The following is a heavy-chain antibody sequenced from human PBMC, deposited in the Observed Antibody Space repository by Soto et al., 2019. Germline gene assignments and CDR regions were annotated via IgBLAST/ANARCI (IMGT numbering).Heavy chain of an antibody. Sequence: PSETLSLTCTVSGGSISRGGYYWSWIRQHPGKGLEWIGYIYYSGSTYYNPSLKSRVTISVDTSKNQFSLKLSSVTAADTAVYFCARVDPYYFNSGSSLAPFDYWGRGILVTVSS. CDR1: GGSISRGGYY. CDR3: ARVDPYYFNSGSSLAPFDY. D-gene: IGHD3-10*01. V-gene: IGHV4-31*03. CDR2: IYYSGST. J-gene: IGHJ4*02.